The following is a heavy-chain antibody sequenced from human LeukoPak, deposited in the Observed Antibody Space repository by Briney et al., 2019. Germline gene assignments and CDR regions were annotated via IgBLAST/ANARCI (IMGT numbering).Heavy chain of an antibody. CDR2: ISAYNGNT. J-gene: IGHJ4*02. V-gene: IGHV1-18*01. CDR1: DYTFSNFG. D-gene: IGHD3-22*01. Sequence: SVKVSCKASDYTFSNFGISWVRQAPGQGLEWMGWISAYNGNTKYAQKFQGRVTMTTDTSTSTAYMEVRSLRSDDTAVYYCARGFPPRRNYDRSGYYSYYFDYWGQGTLVTVSS. CDR3: ARGFPPRRNYDRSGYYSYYFDY.